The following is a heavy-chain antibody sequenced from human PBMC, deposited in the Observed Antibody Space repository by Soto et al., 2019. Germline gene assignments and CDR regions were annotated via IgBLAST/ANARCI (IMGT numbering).Heavy chain of an antibody. Sequence: QVHLQESGPRLVKPSETLFLTCAVSGGSLSSDHWWTWVRQPPGKGLEWIGEIYEAGDTTYNPSLESRVTLSVDKSKRQFSLRLTSVTAADTAVYYCAGAIGRRTVHDLWGQGTLVSV. CDR3: AGAIGRRTVHDL. CDR2: IYEAGDT. CDR1: GGSLSSDHW. V-gene: IGHV4-4*02. D-gene: IGHD4-17*01. J-gene: IGHJ5*02.